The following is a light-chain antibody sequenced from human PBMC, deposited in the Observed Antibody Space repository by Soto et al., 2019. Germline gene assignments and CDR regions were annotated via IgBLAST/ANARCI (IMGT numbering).Light chain of an antibody. J-gene: IGKJ3*01. CDR1: QSISSW. V-gene: IGKV1-5*01. CDR2: DAS. CDR3: QQYNSYPFT. Sequence: DIQMTQSPSTLSASVGDRVTITCRASQSISSWLAWYQQKPGKAPKLLIYDASSLESGGPSRFSGSGSGTEFTLTISSLQPDDFATYYCQQYNSYPFTVGPGTKVDIK.